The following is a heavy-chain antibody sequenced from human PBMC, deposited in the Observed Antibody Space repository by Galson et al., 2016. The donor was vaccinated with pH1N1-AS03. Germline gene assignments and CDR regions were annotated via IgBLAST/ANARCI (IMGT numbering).Heavy chain of an antibody. CDR1: GYIFTGFY. CDR3: AGSSGYSFGDSRGYFDL. CDR2: IVGVFGTA. D-gene: IGHD5-18*01. J-gene: IGHJ2*01. V-gene: IGHV1-69*13. Sequence: SVKVSCKASGYIFTGFYVHWVRQAPGQGLEWMGGIVGVFGTANYAQKFQGRVTITAAESTSTAYMELNNLRFEDTAVYYCAGSSGYSFGDSRGYFDLWGRGTLVTVSS.